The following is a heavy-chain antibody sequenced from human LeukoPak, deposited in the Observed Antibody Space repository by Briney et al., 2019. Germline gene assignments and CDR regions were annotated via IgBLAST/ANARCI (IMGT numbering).Heavy chain of an antibody. V-gene: IGHV4-34*01. CDR3: AREYCSGGSCYYDIFDY. D-gene: IGHD2-15*01. Sequence: PSETLSLTCAVYGGSFSGYYWSWIRQPPGKGLEWIGEINHSGSTNYNPSLKSRVTISVDTSKNQFSLKLSSVTAADTAVYYCAREYCSGGSCYYDIFDYWGQGTLVTVSP. CDR2: INHSGST. J-gene: IGHJ4*02. CDR1: GGSFSGYY.